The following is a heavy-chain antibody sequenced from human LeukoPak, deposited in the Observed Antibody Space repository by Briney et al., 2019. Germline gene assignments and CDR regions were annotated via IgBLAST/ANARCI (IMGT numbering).Heavy chain of an antibody. D-gene: IGHD5-18*01. Sequence: PSETLSLTCNVSGDSISRSRHFWAWIRQSPGRGLEWIGYIYNSGSTYYNPSLKSRVTISVDTSKNQFSLRLSSVTAADTAVYYCAREGGADTAMVTNFDYWGQGTLVTVSS. V-gene: IGHV4-39*07. J-gene: IGHJ4*02. CDR2: IYNSGST. CDR3: AREGGADTAMVTNFDY. CDR1: GDSISRSRHF.